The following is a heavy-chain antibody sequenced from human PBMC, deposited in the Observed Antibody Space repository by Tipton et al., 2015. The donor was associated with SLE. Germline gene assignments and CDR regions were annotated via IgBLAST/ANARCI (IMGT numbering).Heavy chain of an antibody. Sequence: TLSLTCTVSGGSISSGSYYWSWIRQPAGKGLEWIGYIYHSGSTYYNPSLKSRVTISVDRSKNQFSLKLSSVTAADTAVYYCARDKGTVVVLHAFDIWGQGTMVTVSS. V-gene: IGHV4-30-2*01. CDR2: IYHSGST. CDR3: ARDKGTVVVLHAFDI. J-gene: IGHJ3*02. CDR1: GGSISSGSYY. D-gene: IGHD3-22*01.